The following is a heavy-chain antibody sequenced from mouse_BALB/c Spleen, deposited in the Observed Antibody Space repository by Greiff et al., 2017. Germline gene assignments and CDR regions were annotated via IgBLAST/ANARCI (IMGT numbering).Heavy chain of an antibody. J-gene: IGHJ3*01. D-gene: IGHD2-10*02. CDR3: ARQEYGNSWFAY. Sequence: EVKLLESGGGLVQPGGSLKLSCAASGFDFSRYWMSWVRQAPGKGLEWIGEINPDSSTINYTPSLKDKFIISRDNAKNTLYLQMSKVRSEDTALYYCARQEYGNSWFAYWGQGTLVTVSA. CDR2: INPDSSTI. V-gene: IGHV4-1*02. CDR1: GFDFSRYW.